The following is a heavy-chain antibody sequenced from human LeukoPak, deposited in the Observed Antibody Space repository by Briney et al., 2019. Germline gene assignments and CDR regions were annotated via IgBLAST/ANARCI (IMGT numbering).Heavy chain of an antibody. J-gene: IGHJ4*02. CDR1: GFNFRSYW. Sequence: HPGGSLRLSCAASGFNFRSYWMTWVRQSPGKGLEWVANIKQDGSEKYYVDSAKGRFTISRDNAKDSLYLEMNSLRAEDTAVYYCARGGQAGTGDYWGQGTLVTVSS. D-gene: IGHD1/OR15-1a*01. V-gene: IGHV3-7*01. CDR2: IKQDGSEK. CDR3: ARGGQAGTGDY.